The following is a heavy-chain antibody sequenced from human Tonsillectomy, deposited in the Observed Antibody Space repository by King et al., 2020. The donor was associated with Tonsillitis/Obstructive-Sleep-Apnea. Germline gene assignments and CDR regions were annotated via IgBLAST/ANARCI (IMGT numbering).Heavy chain of an antibody. D-gene: IGHD3-22*01. CDR2: ISSSSSYI. CDR3: ARDPYYYDSSGYYYYYYYMDV. V-gene: IGHV3-21*01. Sequence: DVQLVQSGGGLVKPGGSLRLSCAASGFTFSSYSMNWVRQAPGKGLEWVSSISSSSSYIYYADSVKGRFTISRDNAKNSLYLQMNSLRAEDTAVYYCARDPYYYDSSGYYYYYYYMDVWGKGTTVTVSS. CDR1: GFTFSSYS. J-gene: IGHJ6*03.